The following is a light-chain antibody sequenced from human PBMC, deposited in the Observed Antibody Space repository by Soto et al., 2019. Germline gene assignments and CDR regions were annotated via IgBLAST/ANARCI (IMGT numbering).Light chain of an antibody. V-gene: IGKV4-1*01. CDR2: WAS. CDR3: QQYSSTPLT. Sequence: DSVMSQSPDSLAVSLGERATINCKSSQSFLHSSNKKNCICWYQQKPGQPPKVIIYWASTRESGVPDRFSGSGSGTDFTLTISSLQAEDVAVYFCQQYSSTPLTFAGGSNVAIK. CDR1: QSFLHSSNKKNC. J-gene: IGKJ4*01.